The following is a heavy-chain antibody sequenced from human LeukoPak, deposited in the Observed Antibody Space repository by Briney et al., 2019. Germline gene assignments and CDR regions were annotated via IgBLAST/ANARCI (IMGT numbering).Heavy chain of an antibody. J-gene: IGHJ3*02. CDR2: IGSRSSSI. CDR1: GFSFSSYS. V-gene: IGHV3-21*01. Sequence: PGGSLRLSCAASGFSFSSYSMNWVRQAPGKRLEWVSSIGSRSSSIYYADSVKGRFTISRDNAKNSLYLQMNSLRAEDTAVYYCAREAGEAFDIWGQGTMVTVSS. D-gene: IGHD3-10*01. CDR3: AREAGEAFDI.